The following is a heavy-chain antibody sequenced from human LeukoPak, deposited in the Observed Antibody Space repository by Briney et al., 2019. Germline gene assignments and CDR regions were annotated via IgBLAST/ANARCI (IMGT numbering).Heavy chain of an antibody. J-gene: IGHJ3*02. CDR2: INHSGST. Sequence: PSETLSLTCTVSGGSLSSYYWGWIRQPPGKGLEWIGEINHSGSTNYNPSLKSRVTISVDTSKNQFSLKLSSVTAADTAVYYCARGGWRSYYYDSSDVFDIWGQGTMVTVSS. D-gene: IGHD3-22*01. V-gene: IGHV4-34*01. CDR1: GGSLSSYY. CDR3: ARGGWRSYYYDSSDVFDI.